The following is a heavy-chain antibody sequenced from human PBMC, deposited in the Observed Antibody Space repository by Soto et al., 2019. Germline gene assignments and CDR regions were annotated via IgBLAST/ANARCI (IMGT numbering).Heavy chain of an antibody. J-gene: IGHJ4*02. D-gene: IGHD1-26*01. CDR2: INPSGGST. CDR3: AQEFVVGVGAPAY. V-gene: IGHV1-46*01. Sequence: PGQGLEWMGRINPSGGSTIYSQNFQGRFSLTTDTSTGTVYMELSSLRSEDTAVYYCAQEFVVGVGAPAYWGRGTL.